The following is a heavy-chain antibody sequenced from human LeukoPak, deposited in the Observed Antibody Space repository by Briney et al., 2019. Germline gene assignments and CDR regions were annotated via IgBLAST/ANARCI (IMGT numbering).Heavy chain of an antibody. V-gene: IGHV3-23*01. CDR3: AKNPSLTSFYSSGWYVTTHTDY. D-gene: IGHD6-19*01. Sequence: PGGSLRLSCAASGFTFSSYAMSWVRQAPGKGLEWVSAISGSGGSTYYADSVKGRFTISRDNSKNTLYLQMNSLRAEDTAVYYCAKNPSLTSFYSSGWYVTTHTDYWGQGTLVTVSS. J-gene: IGHJ4*02. CDR2: ISGSGGST. CDR1: GFTFSSYA.